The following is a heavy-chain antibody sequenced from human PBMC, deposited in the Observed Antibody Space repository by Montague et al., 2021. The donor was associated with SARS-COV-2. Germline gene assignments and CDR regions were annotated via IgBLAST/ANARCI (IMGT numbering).Heavy chain of an antibody. V-gene: IGHV4-39*07. CDR2: SDRSGIT. D-gene: IGHD4/OR15-4a*01. CDR3: ARVTSAVAGANFYFDY. J-gene: IGHJ4*02. Sequence: SETLSLTCIVSDDSISSSSYYWGWIRQPPGKGLEWIGTSDRSGITYYSPSLKSRVTISLDTSKNQFSLNLDSVTASDTAMYYCARVTSAVAGANFYFDYWGQGTLVTVSS. CDR1: DDSISSSSYY.